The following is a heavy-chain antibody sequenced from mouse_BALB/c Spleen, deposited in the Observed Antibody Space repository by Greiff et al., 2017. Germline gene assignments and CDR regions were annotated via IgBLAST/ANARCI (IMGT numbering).Heavy chain of an antibody. V-gene: IGHV5-6-4*01. D-gene: IGHD2-4*01. CDR2: ISSGGSYT. Sequence: EVNVVESGGGLVKPGGSLKLSCAASGFTFSSYTMSWVRQTPEKRLEWVATISSGGSYTYYPDSVKGRFTISRDNAKNTLYLQMSSLKSEDTAMYYCTRGGDYDRLDYWGQGTTLTVSS. J-gene: IGHJ2*01. CDR1: GFTFSSYT. CDR3: TRGGDYDRLDY.